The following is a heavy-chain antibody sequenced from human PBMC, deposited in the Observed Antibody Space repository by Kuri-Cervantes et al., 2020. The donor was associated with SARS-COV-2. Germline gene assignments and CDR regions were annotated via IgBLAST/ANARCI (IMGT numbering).Heavy chain of an antibody. CDR1: GYTSTSNG. CDR2: ISAYNGNT. J-gene: IGHJ4*02. Sequence: ASVKVSCKASGYTSTSNGISWVRQAPGQGLEWMGWISAYNGNTNYAQKLQGRVTMTTDTSTSTAYMELRSLRSDDTAVYYCARVYCSGGSCYSLDYWGQGTLVTVSS. CDR3: ARVYCSGGSCYSLDY. D-gene: IGHD2-15*01. V-gene: IGHV1-18*01.